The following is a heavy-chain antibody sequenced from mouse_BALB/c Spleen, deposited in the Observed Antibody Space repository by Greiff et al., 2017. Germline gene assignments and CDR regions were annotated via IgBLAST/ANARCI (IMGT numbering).Heavy chain of an antibody. Sequence: VQLQQSGAELVRPGTSVKVSCKASGYAFTNYLIEWVKQRPGQGFEWIGVINPGSGGTNYNEKFKGKATLTADKSSSTAYMQLSSLTSDDSAVYFCANGSYAMDYWGQGTSVTVSS. CDR2: INPGSGGT. V-gene: IGHV1-54*01. CDR1: GYAFTNYL. CDR3: ANGSYAMDY. J-gene: IGHJ4*01. D-gene: IGHD2-2*01.